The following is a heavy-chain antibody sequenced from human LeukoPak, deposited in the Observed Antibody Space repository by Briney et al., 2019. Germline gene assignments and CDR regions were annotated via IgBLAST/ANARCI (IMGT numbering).Heavy chain of an antibody. D-gene: IGHD3-22*01. Sequence: KASETLSLTCTVSGYSISSGYYWGWIRQPPGKGLEWIGSIYHSGSTYYNPSLKSRVTISVDTSKNQFSLKLSSVTAADTAVYYCARDGAYYYDSSGYPLYYYYYYMDVWGKGTTVTVSS. CDR3: ARDGAYYYDSSGYPLYYYYYYMDV. J-gene: IGHJ6*03. V-gene: IGHV4-38-2*02. CDR1: GYSISSGYY. CDR2: IYHSGST.